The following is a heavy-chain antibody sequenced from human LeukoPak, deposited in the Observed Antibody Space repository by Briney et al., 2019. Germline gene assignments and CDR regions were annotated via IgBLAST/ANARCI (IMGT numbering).Heavy chain of an antibody. D-gene: IGHD2-15*01. J-gene: IGHJ4*02. CDR1: GVSISSGSNY. Sequence: SETLSLTCRVSGVSISSGSNYWGWIRQPPGKTLEWIGSIYSSGSTYYNSSLKSRAIILIDTAKNHFSLKLSSVTAADTAVYYCARVAVGKGYPFDYWGQGTLVTVSS. V-gene: IGHV4-39*07. CDR2: IYSSGST. CDR3: ARVAVGKGYPFDY.